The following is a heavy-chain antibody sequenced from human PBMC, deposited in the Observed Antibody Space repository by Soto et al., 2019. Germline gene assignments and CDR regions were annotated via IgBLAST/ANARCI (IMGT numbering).Heavy chain of an antibody. CDR1: GFTFSSYW. Sequence: PGGSLSLSCAASGFTFSSYWMHWVRQAPVKGLLCVSRINSGGSSTSYADSVKGRFTISRDNAKNTLYLQMNSLRADDTAVYYCPRQTNTVYHYMLTGSYDLPNWYFDPCGRRTL. V-gene: IGHV3-74*01. CDR2: INSGGSST. D-gene: IGHD3-9*01. J-gene: IGHJ2*01. CDR3: PRQTNTVYHYMLTGSYDLPNWYFDP.